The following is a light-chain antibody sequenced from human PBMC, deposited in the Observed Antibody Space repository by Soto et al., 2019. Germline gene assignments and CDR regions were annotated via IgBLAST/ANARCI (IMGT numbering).Light chain of an antibody. V-gene: IGKV3D-15*01. Sequence: IVMTQSPGTLAVFPGESATLSCRASQSVAYKVAWYQQKPGQPPRLLMYGASMRVTGTPDRFRGSGSGPEFTLTIRRLQSEDFASYHWQQYDAWPRTLGQGTKVEIK. J-gene: IGKJ1*01. CDR2: GAS. CDR3: QQYDAWPRT. CDR1: QSVAYK.